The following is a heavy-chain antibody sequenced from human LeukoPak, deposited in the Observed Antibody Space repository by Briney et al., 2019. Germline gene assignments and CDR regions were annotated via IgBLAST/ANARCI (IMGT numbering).Heavy chain of an antibody. CDR3: ARENLAAAADY. D-gene: IGHD6-25*01. CDR2: IRGDGSMT. CDR1: EFTFSAYW. V-gene: IGHV3-74*01. J-gene: IGHJ4*02. Sequence: GGSLRLSCAAPEFTFSAYWMHWVRQAPGKGLVRVSRIRGDGSMTNYADSVKGRFTISRDNAKNTLYLQMNSLRLEDTAVYYCARENLAAAADYWGQGTVVTVSS.